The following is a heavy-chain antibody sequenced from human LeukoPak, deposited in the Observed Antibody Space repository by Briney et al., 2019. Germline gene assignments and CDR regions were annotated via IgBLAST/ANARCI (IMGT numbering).Heavy chain of an antibody. CDR3: ARHRYYFDY. CDR1: GFSLSSHW. V-gene: IGHV3-7*01. Sequence: GGSLRLSCAASGFSLSSHWMTWVRQAPGKGLEWVANINQDGSAKYYVGSVKGRFTISRDDAKNSMYLQMNSLRAEDTAVYFCARHRYYFDYWGQGALVTVSS. CDR2: INQDGSAK. J-gene: IGHJ4*02.